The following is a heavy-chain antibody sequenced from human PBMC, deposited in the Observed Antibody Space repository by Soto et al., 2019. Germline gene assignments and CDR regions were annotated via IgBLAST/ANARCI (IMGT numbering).Heavy chain of an antibody. CDR3: AKPPKDMSRWGAFDI. Sequence: QVQLVESGGGVVQPGRSLRLSCAASGFTFSSYGMHWVRQAPGKGLEWVAVISYDGSKKYYADSVKGRFTISRDNSKNTLYLQMNSLRAEDTAVYYCAKPPKDMSRWGAFDIWGQGTMVTVSS. J-gene: IGHJ3*02. V-gene: IGHV3-30*18. CDR1: GFTFSSYG. D-gene: IGHD2-15*01. CDR2: ISYDGSKK.